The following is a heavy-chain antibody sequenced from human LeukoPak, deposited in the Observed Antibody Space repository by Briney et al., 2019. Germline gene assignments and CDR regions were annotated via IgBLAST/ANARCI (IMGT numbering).Heavy chain of an antibody. CDR3: ARESVVRGVSNWFDP. CDR1: GGTFSSYA. D-gene: IGHD3-10*01. Sequence: GASVKVSCKASGGTFSSYAISWVRQAPGQGLEWMGWINPSSGGTNYAQKFQGRVTMTRDTSISTAYMELSRLRSDDTAVYYCARESVVRGVSNWFDPWGQGTLVTVSS. V-gene: IGHV1-2*02. J-gene: IGHJ5*02. CDR2: INPSSGGT.